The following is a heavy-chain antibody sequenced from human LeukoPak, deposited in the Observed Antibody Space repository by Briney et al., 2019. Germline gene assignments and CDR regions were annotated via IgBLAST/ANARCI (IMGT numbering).Heavy chain of an antibody. CDR2: IKSKTDGGTI. CDR1: GFTFSNAW. V-gene: IGHV3-15*01. D-gene: IGHD2-2*01. Sequence: GGSLRLSCSASGFTFSNAWMSWVRQAPGKGLEWVGRIKSKTDGGTIDYAAPVKGRFTISRDDSKNTLYLQMNSLKTEDTAVYYCTTVEEYCSSTNCYDYWGQGTLVTVSS. CDR3: TTVEEYCSSTNCYDY. J-gene: IGHJ4*02.